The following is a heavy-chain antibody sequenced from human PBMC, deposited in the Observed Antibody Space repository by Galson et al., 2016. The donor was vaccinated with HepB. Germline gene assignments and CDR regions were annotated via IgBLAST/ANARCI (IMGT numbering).Heavy chain of an antibody. D-gene: IGHD1-26*01. CDR3: ARGGSTESTFKYSWFDP. CDR2: ISYDGNNK. J-gene: IGHJ5*02. Sequence: LRLSCAAFGFTFSIYTMHWVRQAPGRGLEWVAVISYDGNNKYYADSVKGRFTISRDNSKSTLYLQMNSLRAEDTAVYYCARGGSTESTFKYSWFDPWGQGTLVTVSS. CDR1: GFTFSIYT. V-gene: IGHV3-30-3*01.